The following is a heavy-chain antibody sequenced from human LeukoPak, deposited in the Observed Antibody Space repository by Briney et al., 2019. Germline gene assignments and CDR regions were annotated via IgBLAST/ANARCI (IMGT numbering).Heavy chain of an antibody. Sequence: ASVKVSCKASGYTFTGYYLHWVRQAPGQGLEWMGWINPKNGGTKYAQKFQGRVTMTRDTSISTVYMELSRLTSDDTSVYSCARDPAQTYYYDPWGQGTLVTVSS. CDR3: ARDPAQTYYYDP. CDR2: INPKNGGT. D-gene: IGHD3-22*01. CDR1: GYTFTGYY. J-gene: IGHJ4*02. V-gene: IGHV1-2*02.